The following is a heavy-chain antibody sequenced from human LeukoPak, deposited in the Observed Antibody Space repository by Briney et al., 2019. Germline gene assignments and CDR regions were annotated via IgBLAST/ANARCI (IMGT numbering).Heavy chain of an antibody. V-gene: IGHV3-66*01. J-gene: IGHJ3*02. CDR2: IYSGGST. D-gene: IGHD6-13*01. CDR3: ARDSRIAAACTRAFDM. Sequence: PGGSLRLSCAASGFTVSSNYMSWVRQAPGKGLEWVSVIYSGGSTYYADSVKGRFTISRDNSKDTLYLQMNSLRAEDTAVYYCARDSRIAAACTRAFDMWGQGTMVTVSS. CDR1: GFTVSSNY.